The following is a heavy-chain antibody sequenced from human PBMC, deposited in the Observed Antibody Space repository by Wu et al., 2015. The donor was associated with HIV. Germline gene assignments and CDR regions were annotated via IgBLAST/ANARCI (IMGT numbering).Heavy chain of an antibody. J-gene: IGHJ4*02. CDR2: INPNSGGT. D-gene: IGHD6-19*01. V-gene: IGHV1-2*02. CDR3: ATPRSPGFSSAWPTYFDY. Sequence: VQLMQSGAEMKKPGASVKVSCKASGYTFTGFYMHWVRQAPGQGLEWMGWINPNSGGTNSAEEFQGRVTMTRDTSISTAYMELSRLRSGDTAVYYCATPRSPGFSSAWPTYFDYWGQGTLVTVSS. CDR1: GYTFTGFY.